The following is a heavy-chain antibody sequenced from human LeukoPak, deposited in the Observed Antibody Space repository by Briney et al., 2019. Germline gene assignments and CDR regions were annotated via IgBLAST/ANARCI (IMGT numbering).Heavy chain of an antibody. J-gene: IGHJ4*02. CDR2: IYHSGST. Sequence: SETLSLTCAVSGYSISSGYYSGWIRQPPGKGLEWIGSIYHSGSTYYNPSLKSRVTISVDTSKNQFSLKLSSVTAADTAVYYCARVGAVAGFDYWGQGTLVTVSS. CDR3: ARVGAVAGFDY. D-gene: IGHD6-19*01. CDR1: GYSISSGYY. V-gene: IGHV4-38-2*01.